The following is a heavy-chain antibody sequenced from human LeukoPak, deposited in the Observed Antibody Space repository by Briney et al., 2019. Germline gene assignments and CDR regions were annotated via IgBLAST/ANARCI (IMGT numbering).Heavy chain of an antibody. Sequence: GGSLRLSCAASGFTFSNYWMTWVRQAPGRGLEWVANIRQDGSEKYYMDSVKGRFTISRDNAKNSLYLQMNSLRAEDTAVYYCARDYVWGSGRYTDYWGQGTLVTVSS. V-gene: IGHV3-7*05. J-gene: IGHJ4*02. D-gene: IGHD3-16*02. CDR1: GFTFSNYW. CDR2: IRQDGSEK. CDR3: ARDYVWGSGRYTDY.